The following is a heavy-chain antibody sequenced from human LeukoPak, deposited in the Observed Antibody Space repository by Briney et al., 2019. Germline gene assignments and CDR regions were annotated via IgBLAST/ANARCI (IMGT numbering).Heavy chain of an antibody. D-gene: IGHD2-2*01. CDR1: GFTFSSYS. V-gene: IGHV3-7*01. CDR2: IKQDGSEK. J-gene: IGHJ4*02. CDR3: ASGPYCSSTSCPPTPLDY. Sequence: PGGSLRLSCAASGFTFSSYSMNWVRQAPGKGLEWVANIKQDGSEKYYVDSVKGRFTISRDNAKNSLYLQMNSLRAEDTAVYYCASGPYCSSTSCPPTPLDYWGQGTLVTVSS.